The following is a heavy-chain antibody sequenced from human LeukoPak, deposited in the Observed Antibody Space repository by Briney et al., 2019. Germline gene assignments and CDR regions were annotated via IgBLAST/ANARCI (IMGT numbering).Heavy chain of an antibody. V-gene: IGHV3-74*01. J-gene: IGHJ4*02. CDR3: VSFYETD. Sequence: GWSLRLSCAASGNYWMHWVRQAPGKGLLWVSHINSDGSWTSYADSVKGRFTISKDNAKNTVYLQMNNLRAEDTAVYYCVSFYETDWGRGTLVTVSS. CDR2: INSDGSWT. D-gene: IGHD2/OR15-2a*01. CDR1: GNYW.